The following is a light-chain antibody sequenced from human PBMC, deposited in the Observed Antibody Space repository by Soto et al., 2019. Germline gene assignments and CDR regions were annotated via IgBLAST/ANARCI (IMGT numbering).Light chain of an antibody. V-gene: IGLV7-46*01. CDR1: TGAVTNGHY. CDR2: DTT. CDR3: LLSYNGPYV. Sequence: QAVMTQDPSLTVSPGGTVTLTCGSSTGAVTNGHYPYWFQQKPDQAPRTLIYDTTNRHSWTPARFSGSLLGGKAALTLSGAQPEDEAEYYCLLSYNGPYVFGTGAKVTVL. J-gene: IGLJ1*01.